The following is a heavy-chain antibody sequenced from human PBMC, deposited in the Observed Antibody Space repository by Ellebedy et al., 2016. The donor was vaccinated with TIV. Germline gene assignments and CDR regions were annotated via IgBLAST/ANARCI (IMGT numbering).Heavy chain of an antibody. CDR3: AKQPTAGSSSWYSSYYYYYYGMDV. CDR2: IYYSGST. V-gene: IGHV4-39*01. CDR1: GGSISSSSYY. Sequence: MPSETLSLTCTVSGGSISSSSYYWGWIRQPPGKGLEWIGSIYYSGSTYYNPSLKSRVTISVDTSKNQFSMKLSSVTAADTAVYYCAKQPTAGSSSWYSSYYYYYYGMDVWGQGTTVTVSS. D-gene: IGHD6-13*01. J-gene: IGHJ6*02.